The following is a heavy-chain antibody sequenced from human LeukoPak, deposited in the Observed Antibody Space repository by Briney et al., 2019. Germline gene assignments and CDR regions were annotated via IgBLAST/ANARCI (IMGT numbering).Heavy chain of an antibody. CDR1: GGSISSSSYY. CDR2: IYYSGST. CDR3: EGSGGAEDDY. Sequence: SETLSLTCTVSGGSISSSSYYWGWIRQPPGKGLEWIGVIYYSGSTYYNPSLKSRVTVSVDTSKNQFSLKLSSVTAAETAVYYCEGSGGAEDDYWGQGTLVTVS. D-gene: IGHD1-26*01. V-gene: IGHV4-39*07. J-gene: IGHJ4*02.